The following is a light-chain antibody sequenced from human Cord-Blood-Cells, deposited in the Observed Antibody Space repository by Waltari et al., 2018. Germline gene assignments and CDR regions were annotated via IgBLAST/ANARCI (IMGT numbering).Light chain of an antibody. CDR2: DAS. CDR3: QQRSNWPYT. J-gene: IGKJ2*01. V-gene: IGKV3-11*01. CDR1: QSVSSY. Sequence: EIVLTQSPATLSLSPGESAHLPCRASQSVSSYLAWYQQKPGQAPRLLIYDASNRATGIPARSSGSGSGTDFTLTISSLEPEDFAVYYCQQRSNWPYTFGQGTKLEIK.